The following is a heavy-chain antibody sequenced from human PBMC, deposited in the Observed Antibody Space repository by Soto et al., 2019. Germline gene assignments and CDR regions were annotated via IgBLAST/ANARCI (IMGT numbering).Heavy chain of an antibody. V-gene: IGHV1-69*01. Sequence: QVPLVQSGAEVKKPGSSVKVSCKASGGTFSSYAISWVRQAPGQGLEWMGGIIPIFGTANYAQKFQGRVTITADESTSTAYMELSSLRSEDTAVYYCASVDTAMATGDYYGMDVWGQGTTVTVSS. CDR2: IIPIFGTA. D-gene: IGHD5-18*01. CDR3: ASVDTAMATGDYYGMDV. CDR1: GGTFSSYA. J-gene: IGHJ6*02.